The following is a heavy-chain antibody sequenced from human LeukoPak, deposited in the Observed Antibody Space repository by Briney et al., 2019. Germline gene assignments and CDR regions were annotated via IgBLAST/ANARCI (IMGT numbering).Heavy chain of an antibody. CDR3: TRVSVHGYSDY. CDR1: GGSISSYY. J-gene: IGHJ4*02. V-gene: IGHV4-59*01. CDR2: IFYSGST. D-gene: IGHD3-10*01. Sequence: SETLSLTCTVSGGSISSYYWSWIRQPPGKGLEWIGYIFYSGSTKYNPSLTSRVSISVDMSKSQFSLKLNSVTAADTAVYYCTRVSVHGYSDYWGQGTLVTVSS.